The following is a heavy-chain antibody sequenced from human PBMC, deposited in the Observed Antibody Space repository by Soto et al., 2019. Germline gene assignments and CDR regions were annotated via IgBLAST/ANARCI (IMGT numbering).Heavy chain of an antibody. CDR3: ARDGRYSGSYGGYYFDY. D-gene: IGHD1-26*01. Sequence: PGGSLRLSCSASGFTFSSYAMHWVRQAPGKGLEYVSSISINGGSTHYADSVKGRFTISRDNSRNTQYLQMRSLRSDDTAVYYCARDGRYSGSYGGYYFDYWGQGTLVTVSS. CDR2: ISINGGST. V-gene: IGHV3-64*04. J-gene: IGHJ4*02. CDR1: GFTFSSYA.